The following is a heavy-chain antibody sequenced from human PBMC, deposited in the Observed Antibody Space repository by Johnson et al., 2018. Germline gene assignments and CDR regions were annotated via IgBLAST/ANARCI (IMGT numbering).Heavy chain of an antibody. CDR2: TRHKANSYTT. D-gene: IGHD2-15*01. Sequence: VQLVESGGGLVQPGGSLRLSCVASGFTFSDHYMDWVRQAPGKGLEWVGRTRHKANSYTTEYAATVKGRFPISRDVSENSLYLQMNTLKTGATAVYSGVRAHYAGTRGYCEKDACDSWGRGTMGTV. V-gene: IGHV3-72*01. CDR1: GFTFSDHY. CDR3: VRAHYAGTRGYCEKDACDS. J-gene: IGHJ3*02.